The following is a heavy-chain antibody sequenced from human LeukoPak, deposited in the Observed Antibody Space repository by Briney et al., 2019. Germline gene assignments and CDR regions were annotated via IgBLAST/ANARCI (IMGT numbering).Heavy chain of an antibody. V-gene: IGHV3-30*18. CDR3: AKDLAMGFPYGDIDY. J-gene: IGHJ4*02. Sequence: PGGPLRLSCAASGFTFSSYGMHWVRQAPRKGLEGVAVISYDGSNKYYADSVKGRFTISRDNSKNTLYLQMNSLRAEDTAVYYCAKDLAMGFPYGDIDYWGQGTLVTVSS. CDR1: GFTFSSYG. D-gene: IGHD4-17*01. CDR2: ISYDGSNK.